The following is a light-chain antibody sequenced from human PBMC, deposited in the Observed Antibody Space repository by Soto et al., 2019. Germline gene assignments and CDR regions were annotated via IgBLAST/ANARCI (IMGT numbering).Light chain of an antibody. J-gene: IGKJ1*01. Sequence: DIQMTQSPSTLSASVGDRVTITCRASQSMNDWLAWYQQKPGKAPKALIYDASSLQSGVPSRFSGSGSGTEFTLTIDSLQSDDVAIYYCLRYNAFSQTFGQGTKVEI. CDR3: LRYNAFSQT. CDR1: QSMNDW. V-gene: IGKV1-5*01. CDR2: DAS.